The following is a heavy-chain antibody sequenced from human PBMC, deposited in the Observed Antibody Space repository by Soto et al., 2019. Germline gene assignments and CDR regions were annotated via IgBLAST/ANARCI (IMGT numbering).Heavy chain of an antibody. CDR3: ARDIWFEELPGGYYHYGMDV. V-gene: IGHV4-59*01. J-gene: IGHJ6*02. CDR2: IYYTGST. D-gene: IGHD3-10*01. CDR1: GGSISASY. Sequence: PSETLSLTCSVSGGSISASYWSWIRQPPGKGLEWIGYIYYTGSTSYNPSLKSRVTISRDTSKNQFSLDLTSVTAADTAVYYCARDIWFEELPGGYYHYGMDVWGQGTTVTVSS.